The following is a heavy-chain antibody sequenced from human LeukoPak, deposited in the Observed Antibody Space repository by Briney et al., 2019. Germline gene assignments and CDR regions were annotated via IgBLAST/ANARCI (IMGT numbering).Heavy chain of an antibody. CDR3: ARDSPGYGAYDLG. V-gene: IGHV3-7*04. D-gene: IGHD5-12*01. J-gene: IGHJ4*02. CDR1: GFILGRYG. CDR2: IKEDGSAK. Sequence: GRSLRLSCETSGFILGRYGMHWVRQAPGKGLEWVANIKEDGSAKYSVDSVKGRFTISRDNAKNTLYLQMNSLRAEDTAVYYCARDSPGYGAYDLGWGQGTLVTVSS.